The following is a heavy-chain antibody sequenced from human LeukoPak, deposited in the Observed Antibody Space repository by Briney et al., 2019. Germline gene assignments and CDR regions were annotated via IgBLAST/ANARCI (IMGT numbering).Heavy chain of an antibody. J-gene: IGHJ5*02. Sequence: SETLSLTCAVYGGSLSGYYWSWIRQSPGKGLEWIGEINDSGSTNYNPSLKSRVTTSVDTSKNQFSLKLTSVTAADTAVYYCARWRWRLLWKWLAPWGQGTLVTVSS. CDR2: INDSGST. V-gene: IGHV4-34*01. D-gene: IGHD2-21*02. CDR1: GGSLSGYY. CDR3: ARWRWRLLWKWLAP.